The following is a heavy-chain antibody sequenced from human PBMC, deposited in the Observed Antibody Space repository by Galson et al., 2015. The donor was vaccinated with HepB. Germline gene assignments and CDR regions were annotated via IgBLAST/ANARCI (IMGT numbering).Heavy chain of an antibody. D-gene: IGHD3-16*01. CDR1: GYTFTGYY. Sequence: SVKVSCKASGYTFTGYYMHWVRQAPGQGLEWMGRINPNSGGTNYAQKFQGRVTMTRETSISTAYMELSRLRSDDPALYYCARGAETPLLVLYDAFYNWGQGTIVTVSS. CDR2: INPNSGGT. V-gene: IGHV1-2*06. CDR3: ARGAETPLLVLYDAFYN. J-gene: IGHJ3*02.